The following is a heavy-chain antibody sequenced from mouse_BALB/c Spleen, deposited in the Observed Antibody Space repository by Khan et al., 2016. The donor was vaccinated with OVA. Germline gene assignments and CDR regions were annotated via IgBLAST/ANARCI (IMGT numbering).Heavy chain of an antibody. CDR3: ARLYYSWLAD. V-gene: IGHV1S81*02. CDR2: INPSNGRT. CDR1: GYTFTTYW. Sequence: QVKLQQSGAELVKSGASVMLSCTTSGYTFTTYWMHWVKQRPGQGLEWIGEINPSNGRTNYNEKFKTKATLTVDKSSSTAYIQLSSLTSEDSAVYYCARLYYSWLADWGHGTLVSVSA. D-gene: IGHD2-1*01. J-gene: IGHJ3*01.